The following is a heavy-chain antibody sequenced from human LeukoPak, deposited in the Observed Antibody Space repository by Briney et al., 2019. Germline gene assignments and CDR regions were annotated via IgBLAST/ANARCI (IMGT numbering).Heavy chain of an antibody. J-gene: IGHJ6*02. CDR3: ARSVSCSGGSCGMDV. CDR1: GGSISSSSYY. CDR2: IYYSGST. Sequence: PSETLSLTCTVSGGSISSSSYYWGWIRQPPGKGLEWIGSIYYSGSTYYNPSLKSRVTISVDTSKNQFSLKLNSVTATDTAVYYCARSVSCSGGSCGMDVWGQGTTVTVSS. V-gene: IGHV4-39*01. D-gene: IGHD2-15*01.